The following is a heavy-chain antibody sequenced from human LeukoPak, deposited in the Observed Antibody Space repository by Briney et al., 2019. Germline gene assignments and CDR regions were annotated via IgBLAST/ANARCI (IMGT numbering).Heavy chain of an antibody. J-gene: IGHJ2*01. CDR2: INPNSGGT. D-gene: IGHD6-13*01. CDR1: GYAFTAYY. Sequence: ASVKVSCKASGYAFTAYYRHWVRQAPGQGLECMGWINPNSGGTNYVQKFQGRVTMTRDTSISRAYLELSSLRSDDTAVYYCARGAAAGILRNWYFDLWGRGTLVTVSS. V-gene: IGHV1-2*02. CDR3: ARGAAAGILRNWYFDL.